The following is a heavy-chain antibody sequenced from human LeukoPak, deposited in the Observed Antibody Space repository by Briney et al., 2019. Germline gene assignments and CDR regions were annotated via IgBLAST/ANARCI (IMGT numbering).Heavy chain of an antibody. CDR3: VRSSTVTRYYFDY. CDR2: ISSSSSYI. CDR1: AFTFSNAG. V-gene: IGHV3-21*01. D-gene: IGHD4-17*01. Sequence: GGSLRLSCAASAFTFSNAGMIWVRQAPGKGLEWLSSISSSSSYIYYADSVKGRFTISRDNAKNSLYLQMNSLRAEDTAVYYCVRSSTVTRYYFDYWGQGTLVTVSS. J-gene: IGHJ4*02.